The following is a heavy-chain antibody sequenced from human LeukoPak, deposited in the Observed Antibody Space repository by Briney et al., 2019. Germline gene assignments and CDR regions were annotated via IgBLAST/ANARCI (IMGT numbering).Heavy chain of an antibody. J-gene: IGHJ6*02. CDR1: GYSFSNYW. Sequence: GESLKISCKGSGYSFSNYWIGWVRPMPGKGLEWMGIIYPGDSQTRYSPSFQGQDTISVDKSIGTAYLQWSSLKAPDTAIYYCARHRIPAPGSSGYYGMDVWGQGTTVTVSS. CDR2: IYPGDSQT. D-gene: IGHD6-13*01. V-gene: IGHV5-51*01. CDR3: ARHRIPAPGSSGYYGMDV.